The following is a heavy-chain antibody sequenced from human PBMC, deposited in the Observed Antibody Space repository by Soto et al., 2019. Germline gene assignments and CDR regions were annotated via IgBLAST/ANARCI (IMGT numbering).Heavy chain of an antibody. V-gene: IGHV1-18*04. J-gene: IGHJ4*02. D-gene: IGHD1-26*01. CDR3: ARDLLSWSTEAVSSVY. CDR1: GYSFSSYG. Sequence: QIRLVQSGSEMKRPGASVKVSCEASGYSFSSYGINWVRQAPGQGLEWLGWVSPYTGNTTFARKFQDRLTMTTDTSSNTAYMELRSLTSDDTAVYYCARDLLSWSTEAVSSVYWGQGALVTVSS. CDR2: VSPYTGNT.